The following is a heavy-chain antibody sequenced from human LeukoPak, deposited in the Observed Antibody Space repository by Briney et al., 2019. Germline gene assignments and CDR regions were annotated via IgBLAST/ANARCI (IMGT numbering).Heavy chain of an antibody. CDR1: GGPISSSSSY. J-gene: IGHJ5*02. D-gene: IGHD2-8*01. CDR3: AMALYCTNGVCYNPKWFDP. Sequence: SETLSLTCTVSGGPISSSSSYRGWIRQPPGKGLEWIGNIYYTGSTYYNPSLKSRVTISVDTSKNQFSLKLSSVTAADTAVYYCAMALYCTNGVCYNPKWFDPWGQGTLVTVSS. CDR2: IYYTGST. V-gene: IGHV4-39*01.